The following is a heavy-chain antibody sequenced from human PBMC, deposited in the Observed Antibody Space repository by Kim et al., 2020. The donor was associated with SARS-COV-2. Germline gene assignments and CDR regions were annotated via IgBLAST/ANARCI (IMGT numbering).Heavy chain of an antibody. CDR2: IDYSGRT. V-gene: IGHV4-61*01. J-gene: IGHJ6*02. CDR3: ARDFVFRDYGNSYDYGLDG. CDR1: GGSVKSGTFY. D-gene: IGHD3-16*01. Sequence: SETLSLTCSVSGGSVKSGTFYWSWIRQPPGKELEWVGYIDYSGRTNYNPSLKSRVTITIDTSKNQFSLRLSSVTAADTAVYYCARDFVFRDYGNSYDYGLDGWGQGTAVTVSS.